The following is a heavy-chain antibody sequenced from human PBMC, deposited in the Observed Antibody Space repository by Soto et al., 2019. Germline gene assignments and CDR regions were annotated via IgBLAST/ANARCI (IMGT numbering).Heavy chain of an antibody. Sequence: PSQTLSLTCAISGDSVSSNSAAWNWIRQSPSRGLEWLGRTYYRSKWYNDYAVSVKSRITINPDTSKNQFSLQLNSVTPEDTAVYYCARDYCSGGSCQALYFDYWGQGTLVTVSS. CDR3: ARDYCSGGSCQALYFDY. CDR1: GDSVSSNSAA. D-gene: IGHD2-15*01. V-gene: IGHV6-1*01. J-gene: IGHJ4*02. CDR2: TYYRSKWYN.